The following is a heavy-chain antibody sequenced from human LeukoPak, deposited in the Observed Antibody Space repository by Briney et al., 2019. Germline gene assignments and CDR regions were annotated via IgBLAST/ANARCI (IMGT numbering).Heavy chain of an antibody. CDR2: IYYSGST. J-gene: IGHJ4*02. V-gene: IGHV4-39*01. Sequence: SETLSLTCTVSGGSISSGGYYWSWIRQPPGKGLEWIGSIYYSGSTYYNPSLKSRVTISVDASKNQFSLKLSSVTAADTAVYYCARQGRITIFGVVIIGEGFDYWGQGTLVTVSS. D-gene: IGHD3-3*01. CDR1: GGSISSGGYY. CDR3: ARQGRITIFGVVIIGEGFDY.